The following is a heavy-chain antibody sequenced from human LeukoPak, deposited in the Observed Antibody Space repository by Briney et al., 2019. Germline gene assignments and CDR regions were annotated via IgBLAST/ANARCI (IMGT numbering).Heavy chain of an antibody. CDR2: ISGSGGST. J-gene: IGHJ6*03. V-gene: IGHV3-23*01. CDR1: GFTFSSYD. CDR3: AKGGEDYYYMDV. Sequence: GGTLRLSCAASGFTFSSYDMNWVRQAPGKGLEWVSGISGSGGSTYSVDSVKGRFTVSRDNSKNTLYLQMNSLRAEDTAVYYCAKGGEDYYYMDVWGKGTTVTISS. D-gene: IGHD2-15*01.